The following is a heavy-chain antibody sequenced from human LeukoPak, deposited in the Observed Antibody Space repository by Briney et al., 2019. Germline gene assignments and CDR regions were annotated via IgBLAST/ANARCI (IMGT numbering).Heavy chain of an antibody. J-gene: IGHJ6*03. D-gene: IGHD3-22*01. Sequence: GGSLRLSCAASGFTFSSYAMSWVRQAPGKGLEWVSAISGSGGSTYYADPVKGRFTISRDNSKNTLYLQMNSLRAEDTAVYYCAKDREGYYDSSGYYYYYYYYYMDVWGKGTTVTVSS. V-gene: IGHV3-23*01. CDR2: ISGSGGST. CDR1: GFTFSSYA. CDR3: AKDREGYYDSSGYYYYYYYYYMDV.